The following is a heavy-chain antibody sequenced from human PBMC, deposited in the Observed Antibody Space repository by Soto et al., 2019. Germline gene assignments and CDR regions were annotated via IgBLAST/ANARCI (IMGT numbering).Heavy chain of an antibody. CDR2: INAGNGNT. CDR3: EVEYSGACLAY. Sequence: ASVKVSCKASGYTFTRYGIHWVRQAPGQRFEWMGWINAGNGNTKDSQKFQGRVTITRETSASTAYMELSSLRFEDTAVYYCEVEYSGACLAYWAQGTLVTVSS. CDR1: GYTFTRYG. J-gene: IGHJ4*02. V-gene: IGHV1-3*01. D-gene: IGHD6-19*01.